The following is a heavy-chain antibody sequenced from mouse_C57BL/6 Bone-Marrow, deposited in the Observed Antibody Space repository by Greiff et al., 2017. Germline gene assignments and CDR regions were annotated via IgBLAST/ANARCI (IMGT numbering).Heavy chain of an antibody. V-gene: IGHV14-1*01. J-gene: IGHJ1*03. Sequence: EVKLMESGAELVRPGASVKLSCTASGFNIKDYYMHWVKQRPEQGLEWIGRIDPEDGGTEYAPKFQGKATMTADTSSNTAYLQLSSLTSEDTAVYYGNFVSYWYFDVWGTGTTVTVSS. CDR3: NFVSYWYFDV. CDR2: IDPEDGGT. CDR1: GFNIKDYY.